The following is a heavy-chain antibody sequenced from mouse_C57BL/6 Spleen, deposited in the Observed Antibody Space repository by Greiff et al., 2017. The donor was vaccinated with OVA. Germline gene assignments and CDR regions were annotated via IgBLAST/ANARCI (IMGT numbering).Heavy chain of an antibody. CDR2: IDPSDSYT. V-gene: IGHV1-69*01. CDR3: ARGDYGSSTLFAY. J-gene: IGHJ3*01. CDR1: GYTFTSYW. Sequence: VQLQQPGAELVMPGASVKLSCKASGYTFTSYWMHWVKQRPGQGLEWIGEIDPSDSYTNYNQKFKGKSTLTVDKSSSTAYMQLSSLTSEDSAVYYCARGDYGSSTLFAYWGQGTLVTVSA. D-gene: IGHD1-1*01.